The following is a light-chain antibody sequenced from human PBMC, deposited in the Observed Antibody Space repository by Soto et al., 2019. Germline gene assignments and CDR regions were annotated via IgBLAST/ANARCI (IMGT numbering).Light chain of an antibody. V-gene: IGKV3-20*01. Sequence: EIVLTQSPGTLSLSPGERATLSCRASQTVSSNYLAWYQQKPGQAPRFLIYGASSRATGIPDRFSGSGSGTDFTLTISRLEPEDFEVYYCQQYGSSPLTFGGGTKVDIK. CDR1: QTVSSNY. CDR2: GAS. J-gene: IGKJ4*01. CDR3: QQYGSSPLT.